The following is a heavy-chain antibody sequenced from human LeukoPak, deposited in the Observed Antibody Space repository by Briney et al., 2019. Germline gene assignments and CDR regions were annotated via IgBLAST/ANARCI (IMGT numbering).Heavy chain of an antibody. Sequence: SVKVSCKASGGTFSSYAISWVRQAPGQGLEWMGGIIPIFGTANYAQKFQGRVTITADEPTSTAYMELSSLRSEDTAVYYCARAPSYYDFWSGYRGYYYYYYMDVWGKGTTVTVSS. CDR1: GGTFSSYA. D-gene: IGHD3-3*01. J-gene: IGHJ6*03. CDR3: ARAPSYYDFWSGYRGYYYYYYMDV. CDR2: IIPIFGTA. V-gene: IGHV1-69*13.